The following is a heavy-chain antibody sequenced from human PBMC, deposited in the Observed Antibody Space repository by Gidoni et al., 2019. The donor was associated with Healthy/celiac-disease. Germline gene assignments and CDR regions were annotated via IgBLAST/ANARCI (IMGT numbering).Heavy chain of an antibody. CDR3: AREPMSWRGRQHSLDY. CDR2: IYSGGST. J-gene: IGHJ4*02. V-gene: IGHV3-66*02. D-gene: IGHD6-13*01. Sequence: EVQLVESGGGLVQPGGSLSLSCAASGFTVRSNYMSWVRQAPGKGLEWVSVIYSGGSTYYADSVKGRFTISRDNSKNTLYLQMNSLRAEDTAVYYCAREPMSWRGRQHSLDYWGQGTLVTVSS. CDR1: GFTVRSNY.